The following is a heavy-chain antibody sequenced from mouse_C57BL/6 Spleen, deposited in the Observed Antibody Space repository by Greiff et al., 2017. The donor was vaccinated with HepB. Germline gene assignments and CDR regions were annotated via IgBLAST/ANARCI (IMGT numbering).Heavy chain of an antibody. CDR3: ASSYYSNYDAMDY. D-gene: IGHD2-5*01. CDR2: IYPGDGDT. Sequence: VQLQQSGPELVKPGASVKISCKASGYAFSSSWMNWVKQRPGKGLEWIGRIYPGDGDTNYNGKFKGKATLTADKSSSTAYMQLSSLTSEDSAVYFCASSYYSNYDAMDYWGQGTSVTVSS. V-gene: IGHV1-82*01. J-gene: IGHJ4*01. CDR1: GYAFSSSW.